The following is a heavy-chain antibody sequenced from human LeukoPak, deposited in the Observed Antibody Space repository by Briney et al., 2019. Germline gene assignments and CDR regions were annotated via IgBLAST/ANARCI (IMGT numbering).Heavy chain of an antibody. CDR3: ASYTAITPTFDY. V-gene: IGHV4-59*01. CDR2: IYYSGST. D-gene: IGHD5-18*01. J-gene: IGHJ4*02. Sequence: PSETLSLTCTVSGGSISSYYGSWIRQPPGKGLEWIGYIYYSGSTNYNPSLKSRVTISVDTSKNQFSLKLSSVTAADTAVYYCASYTAITPTFDYWGQGTLVTVSS. CDR1: GGSISSYY.